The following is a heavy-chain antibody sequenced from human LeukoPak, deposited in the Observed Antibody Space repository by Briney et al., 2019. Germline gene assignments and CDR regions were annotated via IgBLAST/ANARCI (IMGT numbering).Heavy chain of an antibody. V-gene: IGHV1-18*01. CDR3: ARGYCSGGRCYYFDY. CDR2: ISSYNGKT. J-gene: IGHJ4*02. Sequence: GASVKVSCKASGYTFTSYGINWVRQAPGQGREWMGWISSYNGKTNYAQKLQGRVTRTTETSTRTAYMELRSLRSDDTAVYYCARGYCSGGRCYYFDYWGQGTLVTVSS. D-gene: IGHD2-15*01. CDR1: GYTFTSYG.